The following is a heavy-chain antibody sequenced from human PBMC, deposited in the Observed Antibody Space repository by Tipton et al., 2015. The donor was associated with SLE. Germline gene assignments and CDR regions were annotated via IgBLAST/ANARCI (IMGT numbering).Heavy chain of an antibody. CDR2: IYTTGST. D-gene: IGHD3-10*01. CDR3: ARQRDRSSGLFDY. V-gene: IGHV4-61*09. CDR1: NDSISSGNHY. Sequence: TLSLTCTVSNDSISSGNHYWSWIRQPAGKSLEWMGYIYTTGSTNYNPSLKSRVTISVDTSKKQFSLKLNSVTAADTAVYYCARQRDRSSGLFDYWGQGSLVTVSS. J-gene: IGHJ4*02.